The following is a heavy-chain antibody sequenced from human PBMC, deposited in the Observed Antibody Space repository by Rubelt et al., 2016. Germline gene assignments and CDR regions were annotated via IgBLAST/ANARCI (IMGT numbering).Heavy chain of an antibody. CDR3: AKGRPGRTGWLNWFDP. CDR2: ISASGGTT. D-gene: IGHD6-19*01. Sequence: EVQLLESGGGLVQPGGSLSLSCAASGFTFSSYAMTWVRQAPGKGLEWVSAISASGGTTYYAASVRGRFTISRDNTKNTLYLQVTSRRAENTADDNCAKGRPGRTGWLNWFDPWGQGTLVTVSS. J-gene: IGHJ5*02. CDR1: GFTFSSYA. V-gene: IGHV3-23*01.